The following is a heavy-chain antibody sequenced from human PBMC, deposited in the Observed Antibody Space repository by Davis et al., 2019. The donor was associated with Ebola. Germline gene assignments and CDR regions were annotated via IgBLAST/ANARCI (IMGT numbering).Heavy chain of an antibody. Sequence: SETLSLTCPVYAGSFSGYYWSWIRQLPGKGLEWHGEINHSGTPNYNPSLKRRATIPVDTSKNQFSLNLSSVTAADTAVYYCASHGRLRFHFDYWGQGTLVTVSS. D-gene: IGHD4-17*01. CDR1: AGSFSGYY. CDR2: INHSGTP. CDR3: ASHGRLRFHFDY. V-gene: IGHV4-34*01. J-gene: IGHJ4*02.